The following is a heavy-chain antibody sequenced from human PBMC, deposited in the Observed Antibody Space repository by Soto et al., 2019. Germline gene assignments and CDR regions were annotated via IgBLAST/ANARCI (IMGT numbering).Heavy chain of an antibody. CDR2: IYHFGST. D-gene: IGHD2-21*01. Sequence: QVQLQESGPGLVKPSQTLSLTCTVSGDSINSDGYFWSWIRQHPGKGLEWIGSIYHFGSTYYNPYHSSRLNIAMDTSKNQFSLNLNSVTAEDTAVYYCARLICASSICYFPAWFDPWGRGTLVTVSS. V-gene: IGHV4-31*03. CDR1: GDSINSDGYF. CDR3: ARLICASSICYFPAWFDP. J-gene: IGHJ5*02.